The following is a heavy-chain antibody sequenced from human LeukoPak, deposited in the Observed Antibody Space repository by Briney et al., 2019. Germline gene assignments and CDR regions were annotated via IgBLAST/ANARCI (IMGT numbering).Heavy chain of an antibody. Sequence: SETLSLTCTVSGGSISSSSYYWGWIRQPPGKGLEWIGSIYYSGATNYSPSLKSRVTISVDTSENQFSLKLSSVTAADTALYYCATLRGASTAVFDSWGQGALVTVSS. CDR2: IYYSGAT. CDR3: ATLRGASTAVFDS. J-gene: IGHJ4*02. V-gene: IGHV4-39*07. CDR1: GGSISSSSYY. D-gene: IGHD2-21*02.